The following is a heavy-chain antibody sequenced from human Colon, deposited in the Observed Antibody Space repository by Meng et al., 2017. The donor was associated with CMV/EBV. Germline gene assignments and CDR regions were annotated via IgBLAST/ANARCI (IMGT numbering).Heavy chain of an antibody. V-gene: IGHV3-30*04. CDR2: INYDGNYK. CDR1: GFSFSSYS. J-gene: IGHJ4*02. D-gene: IGHD3-16*01. Sequence: GGSLRLSCSASGFSFSSYSMHWVRQAPGKGLEWVAVINYDGNYKFYTDSVKGRFTVSRDNAKKILYLHMSGLRGEDTAVYYCARLHQLGDFDYWGQGTLVTVSS. CDR3: ARLHQLGDFDY.